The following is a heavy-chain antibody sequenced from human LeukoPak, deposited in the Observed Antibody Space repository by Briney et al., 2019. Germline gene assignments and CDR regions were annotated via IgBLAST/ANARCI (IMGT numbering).Heavy chain of an antibody. J-gene: IGHJ4*02. CDR2: IAAGATGT. D-gene: IGHD3-22*01. Sequence: GGSLRLSCVVSGFPFSTYEMSWARQTPGKGLEWVSGIAAGATGTYYSDSVKGRFTISRDNSRKTVQLQMNSLRAEDTAVYYCAKSYDSGGYPLGDYWGQGTLVTVSS. CDR3: AKSYDSGGYPLGDY. V-gene: IGHV3-23*01. CDR1: GFPFSTYE.